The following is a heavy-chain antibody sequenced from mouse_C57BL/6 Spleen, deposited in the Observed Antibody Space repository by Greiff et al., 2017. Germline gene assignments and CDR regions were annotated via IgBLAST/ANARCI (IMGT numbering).Heavy chain of an antibody. D-gene: IGHD1-1*01. V-gene: IGHV3-6*01. CDR3: ARGGYSSPFAY. Sequence: EVKLVESGPGLVKPSQSLSLTCSVTGYSITSGYYWNWIRQFPGNKLEWMGYISYDGSNNYNPSLKNRISITRDTSKNQFFLKLNSVTTEDTATYYCARGGYSSPFAYWGQGTLVTVSA. J-gene: IGHJ3*01. CDR1: GYSITSGYY. CDR2: ISYDGSN.